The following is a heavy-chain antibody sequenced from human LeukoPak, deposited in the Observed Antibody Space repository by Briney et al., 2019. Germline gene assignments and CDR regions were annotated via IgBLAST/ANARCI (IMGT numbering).Heavy chain of an antibody. Sequence: GGSLRLSCAASGFTFSSYGMHWVRQAPGKGLEWVAFIRYDGSNKYYADSVKGRFTISRDNSKNTLYLQMNSLRAEDTAVYYCAKGPRGDSSGYFFGYWGQGTLVTVSS. CDR2: IRYDGSNK. V-gene: IGHV3-30*02. CDR1: GFTFSSYG. D-gene: IGHD3-22*01. J-gene: IGHJ4*02. CDR3: AKGPRGDSSGYFFGY.